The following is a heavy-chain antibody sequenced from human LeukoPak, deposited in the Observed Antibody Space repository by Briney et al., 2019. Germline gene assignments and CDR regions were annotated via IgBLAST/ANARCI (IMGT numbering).Heavy chain of an antibody. CDR2: MNPNSGNT. J-gene: IGHJ4*02. D-gene: IGHD2-2*01. Sequence: ASVKVSCKASTYTFTSNDINWVRQATGQGLEWMGWMNPNSGNTGYAQKFQGRVTITRNTSISTAYMELSSLRSEDTAVYYCARGPLPAAGTSDYWGQGTLVTVSS. CDR1: TYTFTSND. V-gene: IGHV1-8*03. CDR3: ARGPLPAAGTSDY.